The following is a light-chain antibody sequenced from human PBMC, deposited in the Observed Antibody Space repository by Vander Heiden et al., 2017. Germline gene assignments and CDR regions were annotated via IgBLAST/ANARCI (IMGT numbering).Light chain of an antibody. V-gene: IGKV3-15*01. CDR3: QQYHHLGYT. Sequence: EVLMTQSPATLSVSPGDRATLSCRASQSVSRNLAWYQQKPGQSPRVLLYGASTRATGIPARFSGSGSGTDFTLTINNLQSEDFAVYYCQQYHHLGYTYGQGTKLEIK. CDR1: QSVSRN. J-gene: IGKJ2*01. CDR2: GAS.